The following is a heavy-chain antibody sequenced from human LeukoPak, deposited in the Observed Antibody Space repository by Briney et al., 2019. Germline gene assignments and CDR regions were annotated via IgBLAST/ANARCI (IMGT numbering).Heavy chain of an antibody. CDR3: ARDSGAAASSDSGMDV. Sequence: GGSLRLSCAASGFTFSDYYMSWIRQAPGKGLEWVSYISSSGSTIYYADSVKGRFTISRDNAKNSLYLQMNSLRAEDTAVYYCARDSGAAASSDSGMDVWGQGTTVTVSS. CDR2: ISSSGSTI. D-gene: IGHD6-13*01. V-gene: IGHV3-11*01. CDR1: GFTFSDYY. J-gene: IGHJ6*02.